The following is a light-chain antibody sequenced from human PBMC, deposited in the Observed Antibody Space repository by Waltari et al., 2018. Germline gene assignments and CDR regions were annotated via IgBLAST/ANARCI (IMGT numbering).Light chain of an antibody. CDR2: DVT. J-gene: IGLJ2*01. Sequence: QSALTQPASVSGSPGQSINIHCTGTSSDVGGYNYVSLYQQHPGKAPKLMIDDVTNRPSGVSNRFYGSKSGNTASLTISGLQAEDEADYFCSSYTSSSTRVFGGGTKLTVL. V-gene: IGLV2-14*03. CDR3: SSYTSSSTRV. CDR1: SSDVGGYNY.